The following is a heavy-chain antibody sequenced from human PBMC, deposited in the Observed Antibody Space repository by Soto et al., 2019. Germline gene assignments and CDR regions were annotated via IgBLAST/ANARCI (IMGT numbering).Heavy chain of an antibody. CDR3: ARGDIGGGEYRRYGMDV. CDR2: IKQDGSDI. J-gene: IGHJ6*02. CDR1: GFTFSSYW. Sequence: PGGSLRLSCAASGFTFSSYWMSWVRQAPGKGLEWVANIKQDGSDIYYVDSVKGRFTISRDNAKNSLYLQMNSLRAEDTAVYYCARGDIGGGEYRRYGMDVWSQGTTVTVSS. V-gene: IGHV3-7*01. D-gene: IGHD2-21*01.